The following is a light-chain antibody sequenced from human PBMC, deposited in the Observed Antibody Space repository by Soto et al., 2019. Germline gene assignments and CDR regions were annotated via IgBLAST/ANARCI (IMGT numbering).Light chain of an antibody. J-gene: IGKJ1*01. CDR3: QQYNNWPPWT. CDR2: GAS. Sequence: EIVMTQSPATLSVSPGERATLSCRASPSVSSNLAWYQQKPGKAPRLLIYGASTRATGIPARFSGSGSGTEFTRTISSLQSEDFAVYYCQQYNNWPPWTVGQGTKVEIK. CDR1: PSVSSN. V-gene: IGKV3-15*01.